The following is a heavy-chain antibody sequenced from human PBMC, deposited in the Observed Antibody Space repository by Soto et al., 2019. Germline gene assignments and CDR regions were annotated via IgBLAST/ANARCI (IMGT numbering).Heavy chain of an antibody. CDR1: GYTFTSYD. J-gene: IGHJ5*02. CDR3: ARAPDTAMVRPQDNGFDP. D-gene: IGHD5-18*01. Sequence: QVQLVQSGAEVKKPGASVKVSCKASGYTFTSYDINWVRQATGQGLEWMGWMNPNSGNTGYAQKFQGRVTMTRNTSISTAYMERSSLRSEDTAVYYCARAPDTAMVRPQDNGFDPWGQGTLVTVSS. CDR2: MNPNSGNT. V-gene: IGHV1-8*01.